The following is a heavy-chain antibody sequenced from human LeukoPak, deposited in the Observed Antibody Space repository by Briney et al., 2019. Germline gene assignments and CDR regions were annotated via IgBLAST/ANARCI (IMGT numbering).Heavy chain of an antibody. D-gene: IGHD5-24*01. CDR2: VYYSGDT. CDR3: AREDGYNMDDAFDI. J-gene: IGHJ3*02. CDR1: GGSITTGNDY. V-gene: IGHV4-39*01. Sequence: SETLSLTCTLSGGSITTGNDYWGWVRQPPGKGPEWIGSVYYSGDTYYNPSLKSRVTISVDTSKNQFSLRLRSVTAADTAVYYCAREDGYNMDDAFDIWGQGTMVSVSS.